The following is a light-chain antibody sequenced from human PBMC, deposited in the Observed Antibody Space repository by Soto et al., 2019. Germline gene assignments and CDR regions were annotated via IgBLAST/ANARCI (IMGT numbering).Light chain of an antibody. V-gene: IGLV2-14*03. CDR2: DVS. CDR3: SSYRTSNTRQIV. Sequence: QSVLTQPASVSGSPGQSITISCTGTSSDVGGYNYVSWYQHHPGKAPKLMIYDVSNRPSGVSNRFSGSKSGNTASLGISGLQPEDEADYYCSSYRTSNTRQIVCGTGTKLTVL. J-gene: IGLJ1*01. CDR1: SSDVGGYNY.